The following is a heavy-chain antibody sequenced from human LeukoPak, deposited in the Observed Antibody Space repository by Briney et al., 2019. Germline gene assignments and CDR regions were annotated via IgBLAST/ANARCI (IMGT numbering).Heavy chain of an antibody. Sequence: PGGSLRLSCAASGFALSSHWMNWVRQAPGKGLEWVANVNREGSDKNYVDSVKGRFTISRDNAKNSLYLQMNSLRVEDTAVCYCARDGVPGGRDVWGQGTTVTVS. J-gene: IGHJ6*02. CDR3: ARDGVPGGRDV. D-gene: IGHD3-16*01. CDR2: VNREGSDK. CDR1: GFALSSHW. V-gene: IGHV3-7*01.